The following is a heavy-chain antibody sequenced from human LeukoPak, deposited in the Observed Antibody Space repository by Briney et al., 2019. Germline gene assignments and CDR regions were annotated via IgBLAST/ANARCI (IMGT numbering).Heavy chain of an antibody. CDR1: GFTFSSYG. V-gene: IGHV3-30*03. CDR2: ISYDGSNK. D-gene: IGHD6-19*01. CDR3: ARDLYSSGWIYYYYGMDV. Sequence: GGSLRPSCAASGFTFSSYGMHWVRQAPGKGLEWVAVISYDGSNKYYAGSVKGRFTISRDNSKNTLYLQMNSLRVEDTAVYYCARDLYSSGWIYYYYGMDVWGQGTTVTVSS. J-gene: IGHJ6*02.